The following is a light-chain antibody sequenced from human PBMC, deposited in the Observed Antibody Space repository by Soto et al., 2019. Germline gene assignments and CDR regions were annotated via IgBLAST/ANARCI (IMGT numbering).Light chain of an antibody. Sequence: DIQMTQSPSTLSASVGDRVTITCRASQGISSYLALYQQKPGKAPKLLIYAASTLQSGVPSRFSASGSGTEFTLTISRLQPEDFATYYCQQPNSYPFTLGGGTKVHIK. CDR3: QQPNSYPFT. V-gene: IGKV1-9*01. CDR1: QGISSY. CDR2: AAS. J-gene: IGKJ4*01.